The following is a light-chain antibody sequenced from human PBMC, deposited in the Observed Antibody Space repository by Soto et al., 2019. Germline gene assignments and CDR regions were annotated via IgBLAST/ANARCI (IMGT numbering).Light chain of an antibody. V-gene: IGLV2-8*01. J-gene: IGLJ1*01. CDR1: SSDVGGYNY. CDR3: SSYVGNGYV. Sequence: QSVLTQPPSAAGSPGQSVTISCTGASSDVGGYNYVSWYQQHPGKAPKLMIYEVSKRPSGVPDRFSGSKSGNTASLTVSGLQAEDESDYFGSSYVGNGYVRGTGTKVTV. CDR2: EVS.